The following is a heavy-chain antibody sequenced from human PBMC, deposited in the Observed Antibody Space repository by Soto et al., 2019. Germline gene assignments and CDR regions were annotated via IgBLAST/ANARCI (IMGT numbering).Heavy chain of an antibody. CDR3: ARAQGSIAAAGTSHYYYYGMDV. CDR2: IYYSGST. J-gene: IGHJ6*02. Sequence: QVQLQESGPGLVKPSETLSLTSTVSGGSISSYYWSWIRQPPGKGLEWIGYIYYSGSTNYNPSLKSRVTISVDTSKNQFSLKLSSVTAADTAVYYCARAQGSIAAAGTSHYYYYGMDVWGQGTTVTVSS. V-gene: IGHV4-59*01. D-gene: IGHD6-13*01. CDR1: GGSISSYY.